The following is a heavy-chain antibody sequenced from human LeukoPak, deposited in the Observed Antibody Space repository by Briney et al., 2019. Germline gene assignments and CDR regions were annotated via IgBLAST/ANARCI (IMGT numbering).Heavy chain of an antibody. V-gene: IGHV4-4*08. D-gene: IGHD3-22*01. J-gene: IGHJ2*01. Sequence: SETLSLTCTVSGGSIFSYYWNWIRQSPGKGLEWLGYIYSNGITNYSPSLRSRGTISIATSKNQFSLRLASVTAADTAIYYCARRAYFDSSGYSPTSGYFALWGRGTLVTVSS. CDR3: ARRAYFDSSGYSPTSGYFAL. CDR1: GGSIFSYY. CDR2: IYSNGIT.